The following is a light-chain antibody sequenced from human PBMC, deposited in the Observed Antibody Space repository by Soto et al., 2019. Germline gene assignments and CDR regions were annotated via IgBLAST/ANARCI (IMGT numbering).Light chain of an antibody. J-gene: IGLJ2*01. CDR1: SSNIGAGYE. CDR3: QSYDSSLSGVV. CDR2: GNI. V-gene: IGLV1-40*01. Sequence: QSALTQPPSVSGAPGQRVTISCTGSSSNIGAGYEVHWYQQLPGTAPKLLIYGNIYRPSGVPDRFSGSKSGTSVSLAITGLQAEDEADYHCQSYDSSLSGVVFGGGTKFTVL.